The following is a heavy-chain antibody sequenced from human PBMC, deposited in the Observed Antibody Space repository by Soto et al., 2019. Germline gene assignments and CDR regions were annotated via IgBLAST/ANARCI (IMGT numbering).Heavy chain of an antibody. CDR1: GFTFTSYG. CDR2: ISYDGGLQ. J-gene: IGHJ4*02. V-gene: IGHV3-30*03. D-gene: IGHD5-18*01. CDR3: VSDRGYGHASVPYS. Sequence: QAHLVESGGGVVQPGRSLRLSCAASGFTFTSYGMHWVRQAPGTRLEWVAVISYDGGLQHYADSVKGRFTISRDNSKNMVLLQMHSLRAEYTAVYYCVSDRGYGHASVPYSWGQGTLVSVSS.